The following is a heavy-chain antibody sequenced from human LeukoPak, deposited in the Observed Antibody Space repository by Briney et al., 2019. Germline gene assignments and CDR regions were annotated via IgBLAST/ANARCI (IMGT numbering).Heavy chain of an antibody. V-gene: IGHV3-30*18. Sequence: GGSLRLSCAASGFTFSSYGMHWVRQAPGKGLEWVAVISYDGSNKYYADSVKGRFTISRDNSKNTLYLQMNSLRAEDTAVYYCAKDRHNKYQLPRYYYGMDVWGQGTTVTVSS. CDR2: ISYDGSNK. D-gene: IGHD2-2*01. J-gene: IGHJ6*02. CDR1: GFTFSSYG. CDR3: AKDRHNKYQLPRYYYGMDV.